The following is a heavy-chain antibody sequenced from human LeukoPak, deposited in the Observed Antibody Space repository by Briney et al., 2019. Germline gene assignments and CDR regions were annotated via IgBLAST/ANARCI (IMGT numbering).Heavy chain of an antibody. J-gene: IGHJ4*02. CDR3: ARPSSLYGGTSEDY. Sequence: GESLKISCKGSGYSFTTYWIGWVRQMPGKGLEWVGIIYPGDSDTRYSPSFQGQVTISADKSVSTTYLQWSSLQASDTAMYYCARPSSLYGGTSEDYWGQGTLVTVSS. CDR2: IYPGDSDT. V-gene: IGHV5-51*01. D-gene: IGHD4-23*01. CDR1: GYSFTTYW.